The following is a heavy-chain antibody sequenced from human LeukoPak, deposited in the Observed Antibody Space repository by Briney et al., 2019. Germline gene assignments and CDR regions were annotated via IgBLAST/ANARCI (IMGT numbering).Heavy chain of an antibody. J-gene: IGHJ4*02. CDR3: AKDRETTASGTFDY. CDR1: GLSVRGSY. Sequence: GGSLRLSCVASGLSVRGSYMSWVRQAPGKGLEWVSVIYSGDRTYYADSVKGRFTISRDNSNNTLFLQMNSLRAEDTAVYYCAKDRETTASGTFDYWGQGALATVSS. CDR2: IYSGDRT. V-gene: IGHV3-53*05. D-gene: IGHD1-14*01.